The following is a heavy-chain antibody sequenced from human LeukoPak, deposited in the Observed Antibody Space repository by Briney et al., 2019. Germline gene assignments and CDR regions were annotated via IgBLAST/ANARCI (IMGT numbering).Heavy chain of an antibody. CDR1: GASISSTNNF. D-gene: IGHD3-10*01. V-gene: IGHV4-39*07. CDR2: IYYSVST. Sequence: PSETLSLTCTVSGASISSTNNFWGWIRQTPGKGLEWIATIYYSVSTYYNPSLKSRLSISVDTSKNQFSLKLSSVTAADTAVYYCARAHLGYGSGSYYSDYWGQGTLVTVSS. J-gene: IGHJ4*02. CDR3: ARAHLGYGSGSYYSDY.